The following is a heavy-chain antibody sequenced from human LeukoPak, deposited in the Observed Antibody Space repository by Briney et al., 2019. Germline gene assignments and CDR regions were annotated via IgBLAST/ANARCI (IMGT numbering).Heavy chain of an antibody. CDR1: GFTFSSYW. Sequence: PGGSLRLSCAASGFTFSSYWMSWVRQAPGKGRGWVANIKQDGSEKYYVDSVKGRCTISRENAKNSLYLQMDSLRAEDTAVYYCATGSGYDPLYYFDYWGQGTLVTVSS. CDR3: ATGSGYDPLYYFDY. V-gene: IGHV3-7*01. CDR2: IKQDGSEK. D-gene: IGHD5-12*01. J-gene: IGHJ4*02.